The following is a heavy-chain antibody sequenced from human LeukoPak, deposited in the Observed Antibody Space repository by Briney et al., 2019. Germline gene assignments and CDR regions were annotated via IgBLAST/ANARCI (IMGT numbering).Heavy chain of an antibody. CDR1: GYTFTSYD. Sequence: ASVKVSCKASGYTFTSYDINWVRQATGQGLEWMGWMNPNSGNTGYAQKFQGRVTMTRNTSISTAYMELSSLRSEDTAVYYCARFAALIAAAGTYYYYGMDVWGQGTTVTVSS. V-gene: IGHV1-8*01. D-gene: IGHD6-13*01. J-gene: IGHJ6*02. CDR2: MNPNSGNT. CDR3: ARFAALIAAAGTYYYYGMDV.